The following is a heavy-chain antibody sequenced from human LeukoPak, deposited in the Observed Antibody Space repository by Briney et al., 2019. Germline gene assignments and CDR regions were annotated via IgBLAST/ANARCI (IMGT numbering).Heavy chain of an antibody. CDR3: ATQPEAAGARGDWFAP. J-gene: IGHJ5*02. CDR1: GYTFTAYY. Sequence: GASVRVSCKASGYTFTAYYIHWVRQAPGQGLEWMGWINPNTGGTNYAQKFQGGVTLTRDTSISTAYMELSSLRSDDTGAYYCATQPEAAGARGDWFAPWGEGTLVTVSS. CDR2: INPNTGGT. V-gene: IGHV1-2*02. D-gene: IGHD6-13*01.